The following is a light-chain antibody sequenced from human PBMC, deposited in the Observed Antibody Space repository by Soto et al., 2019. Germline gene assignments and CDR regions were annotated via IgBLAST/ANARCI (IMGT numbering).Light chain of an antibody. V-gene: IGLV2-23*01. CDR3: CSYAGSSTLV. CDR2: EGS. Sequence: QSVLTQPASLSGSPGQSITISCTGTSSDVGGYNLVSWYQQHPGKAPKLMIYEGSKRPSGVSNRFSGSKSGNTASLTISGLQAEDEADYYCCSYAGSSTLVFGGGTKVTVL. CDR1: SSDVGGYNL. J-gene: IGLJ2*01.